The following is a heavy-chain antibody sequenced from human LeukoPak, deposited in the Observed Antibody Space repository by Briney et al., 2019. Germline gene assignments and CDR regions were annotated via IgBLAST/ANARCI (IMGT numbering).Heavy chain of an antibody. D-gene: IGHD4-17*01. V-gene: IGHV1-18*01. CDR3: ARDRHFLAVTTPIGY. CDR2: ISAYNGNT. J-gene: IGHJ4*02. Sequence: GASVKVSCKASGYTFTSYGISWVRQAPGQGLEWMGWISAYNGNTNYAQKLQGRVTMTTDTSTSTAYMELRSLRSDDTAVYYCARDRHFLAVTTPIGYWGQGTLVTVSS. CDR1: GYTFTSYG.